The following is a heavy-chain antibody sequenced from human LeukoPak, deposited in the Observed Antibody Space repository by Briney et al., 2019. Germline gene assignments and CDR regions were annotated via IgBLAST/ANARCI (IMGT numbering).Heavy chain of an antibody. CDR2: ISYDGSNK. V-gene: IGHV3-30*04. CDR3: ARDQSGSTSFDY. J-gene: IGHJ4*02. Sequence: GGSLRLSCAASGFTFSSYAMHWVRQAPGKGLEWVAVISYDGSNKYYADSVKGRFTISRDNSKNTLYLQMNSLRAEDTAVYYCARDQSGSTSFDYWGQGTLVTVSS. CDR1: GFTFSSYA. D-gene: IGHD1-26*01.